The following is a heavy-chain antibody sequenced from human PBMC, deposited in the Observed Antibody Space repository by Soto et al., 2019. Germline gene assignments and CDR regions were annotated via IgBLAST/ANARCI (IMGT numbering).Heavy chain of an antibody. Sequence: QVQLVQSGAELKKPGSSVKVSCKASGGTFSSYAISWVRQAPGQGLEWMGGIIPIFGTANYAQKFQGRVTITADESTSTAYTELSSLRSEDTAVYYCARSSASSSSSPYFDYWGQGTLVTVSS. CDR2: IIPIFGTA. J-gene: IGHJ4*02. CDR1: GGTFSSYA. D-gene: IGHD6-6*01. CDR3: ARSSASSSSSPYFDY. V-gene: IGHV1-69*01.